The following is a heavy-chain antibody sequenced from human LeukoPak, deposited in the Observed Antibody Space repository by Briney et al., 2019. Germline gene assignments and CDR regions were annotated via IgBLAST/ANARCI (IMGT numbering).Heavy chain of an antibody. D-gene: IGHD2-2*02. J-gene: IGHJ6*02. Sequence: GGSLRLSCAASGFTVSSNYMSWVRQAPGKGLEWVSVIYSGGSTYYADSVKGRFTISRGNSKNTLYLQMNSLRAEDTAVYYCASIRYYYYGMDVWGQGTTATVSS. CDR1: GFTVSSNY. V-gene: IGHV3-53*01. CDR2: IYSGGST. CDR3: ASIRYYYYGMDV.